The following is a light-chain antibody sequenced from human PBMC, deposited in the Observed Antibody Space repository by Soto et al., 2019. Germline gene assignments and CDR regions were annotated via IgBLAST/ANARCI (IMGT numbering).Light chain of an antibody. Sequence: QSVLTQPASVSGSPGQSITISCTGTSSDIALYNYVSWYQRHPGKAPKLVIYEVTHRPSGVSNRFSGSKSGNTASLTISGLQTDDEADYYCSSYTSSRSLVFGTGTKVTVL. CDR1: SSDIALYNY. J-gene: IGLJ1*01. CDR3: SSYTSSRSLV. V-gene: IGLV2-14*01. CDR2: EVT.